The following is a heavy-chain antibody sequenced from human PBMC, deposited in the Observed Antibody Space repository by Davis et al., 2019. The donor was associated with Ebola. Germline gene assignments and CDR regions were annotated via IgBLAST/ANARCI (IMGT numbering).Heavy chain of an antibody. D-gene: IGHD3-3*01. CDR2: IKQDGSEK. CDR3: ARGGWDDFWSGYHYGMDV. Sequence: GESLKISCAASGFTFSNYWMSWVRQAPGKGLEWVANIKQDGSEKYYVDSVKGRFTISRDNAKNSLYLQMNSLRAEDTAVYYCARGGWDDFWSGYHYGMDVWGQGTTVTVSS. V-gene: IGHV3-7*03. J-gene: IGHJ6*02. CDR1: GFTFSNYW.